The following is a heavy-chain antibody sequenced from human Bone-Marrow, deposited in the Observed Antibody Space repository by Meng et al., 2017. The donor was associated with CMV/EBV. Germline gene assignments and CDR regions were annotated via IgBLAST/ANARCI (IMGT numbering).Heavy chain of an antibody. Sequence: GESLKISCVASGFTLSSYGMHWVRQAPGKGLEWVAFIRYDGSNKYYADSVKGRFTISRDNSKNTLYLQMNSPRAEDTAVYYCSKGGYYDFWGGLDYWGQGTLVTVSS. CDR1: GFTLSSYG. D-gene: IGHD3-3*01. J-gene: IGHJ4*02. V-gene: IGHV3-30*02. CDR3: SKGGYYDFWGGLDY. CDR2: IRYDGSNK.